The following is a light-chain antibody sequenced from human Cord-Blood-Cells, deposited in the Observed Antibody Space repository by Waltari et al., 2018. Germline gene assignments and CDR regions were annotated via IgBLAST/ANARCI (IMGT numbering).Light chain of an antibody. CDR1: QSVLYSSNNKNY. V-gene: IGKV4-1*01. CDR3: QQYYSTPWT. CDR2: WAS. J-gene: IGKJ1*01. Sequence: DIVMTQSPDSLAVSLGERATINCKSSQSVLYSSNNKNYLAWYQQKPGQPPKRLIYWASTRESGVPDRFSGRGSGTDFTLTISSLQAEDVAVYYCQQYYSTPWTFGQGTKVEIK.